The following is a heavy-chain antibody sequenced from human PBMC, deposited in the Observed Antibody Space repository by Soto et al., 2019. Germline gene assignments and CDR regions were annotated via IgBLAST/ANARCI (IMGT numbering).Heavy chain of an antibody. Sequence: SETLSLTCAVYGGSFSGYYWSWIRQPPGKGLAWIGEINHSGSTNYNPSLKSRVTISVDTSKNQFSLKLSSVTAADTAVYYCARVRDYDFWSGYYGFDYWGQGTLVTVSS. V-gene: IGHV4-34*01. CDR3: ARVRDYDFWSGYYGFDY. D-gene: IGHD3-3*01. J-gene: IGHJ4*02. CDR1: GGSFSGYY. CDR2: INHSGST.